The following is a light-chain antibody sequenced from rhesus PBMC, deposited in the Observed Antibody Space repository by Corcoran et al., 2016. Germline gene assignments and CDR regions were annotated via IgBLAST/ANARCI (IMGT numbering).Light chain of an antibody. V-gene: IGLV3-44*01. CDR2: SHN. Sequence: SYELTQPASVSVSTGQTGRITCGGDNLGGQVVTWYQQKPPQAPVLVIYSHNERPSGIPERFSGSKSGTTATLTISGVEAGDEADYYCQVWDISSDHYIFGSGTRLTVL. J-gene: IGLJ1*01. CDR1: NLGGQV. CDR3: QVWDISSDHYI.